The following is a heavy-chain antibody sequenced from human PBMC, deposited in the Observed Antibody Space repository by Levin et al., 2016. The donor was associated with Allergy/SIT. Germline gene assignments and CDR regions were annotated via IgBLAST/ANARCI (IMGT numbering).Heavy chain of an antibody. CDR1: GGTFSSYT. V-gene: IGHV1-69*02. CDR2: IIPILGIA. Sequence: SVKVSCKASGGTFSSYTISWVRQAPGQGLEWMGRIIPILGIANYAQKFQGRVTITADKSTSTAYMELSSLRSEDTAVYYCAYRGGVGATAYYGMDVWGQGTTVTVSS. J-gene: IGHJ6*02. CDR3: AYRGGVGATAYYGMDV. D-gene: IGHD1-26*01.